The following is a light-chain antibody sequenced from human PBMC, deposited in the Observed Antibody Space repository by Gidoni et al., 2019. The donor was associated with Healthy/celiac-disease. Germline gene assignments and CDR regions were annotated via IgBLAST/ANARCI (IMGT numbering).Light chain of an antibody. V-gene: IGLV1-47*01. CDR3: AAGDDSLSGWV. CDR2: RNN. J-gene: IGLJ3*02. CDR1: SSNIGSNY. Sequence: QSVLTPPPSASGTPGQRVTISCSRTSSNIGSNYVYWYQQLPGTAPKLLIYRNNQRPSAVPDRFSGSKSGTSASLAISGLRSEDEADYYCAAGDDSLSGWVVGGGTKLTVL.